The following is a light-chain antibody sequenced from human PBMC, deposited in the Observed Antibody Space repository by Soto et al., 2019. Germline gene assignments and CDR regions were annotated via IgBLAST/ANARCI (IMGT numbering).Light chain of an antibody. CDR3: QQYNTFYS. J-gene: IGKJ2*03. Sequence: EIVLTQSPGTLSLSPGDRATLSCRATQTIVGNYLAWYQQKPGQAPKLLIHGASTRATGIPDRFSGSGSGTDFTLTISRLEPEDFATYYCQQYNTFYSFGQGTKLEIK. V-gene: IGKV3-20*01. CDR2: GAS. CDR1: QTIVGNY.